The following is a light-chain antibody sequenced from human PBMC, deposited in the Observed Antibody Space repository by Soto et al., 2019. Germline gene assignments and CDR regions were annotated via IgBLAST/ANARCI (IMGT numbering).Light chain of an antibody. J-gene: IGKJ1*01. V-gene: IGKV1-39*01. Sequence: DIQMTQSPSSLSASVGDRVTITCRASQSVSKYLNWYQQNPGKAPKLLIYGAISLHSGVPSRFSGSGSGTYFTLTISNLQPEEFASYYCQQSYSTRGTFGQGTKVEIK. CDR2: GAI. CDR3: QQSYSTRGT. CDR1: QSVSKY.